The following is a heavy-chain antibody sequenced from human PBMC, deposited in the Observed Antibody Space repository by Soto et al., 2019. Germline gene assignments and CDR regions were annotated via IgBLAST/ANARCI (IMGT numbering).Heavy chain of an antibody. CDR2: ISGSGGST. CDR3: AKVPFTNPYYYYYGMDV. CDR1: GFTFSSYA. J-gene: IGHJ6*02. D-gene: IGHD2-2*01. V-gene: IGHV3-23*01. Sequence: EVPLLESGGGLVQPGGSLRLSCAASGFTFSSYAMSWVRQAPGKGLEWVSAISGSGGSTYYADSVKGRFTISRDNSKNTLYLQMNSLRAEDTAVYYCAKVPFTNPYYYYYGMDVWGQGTTVTVSS.